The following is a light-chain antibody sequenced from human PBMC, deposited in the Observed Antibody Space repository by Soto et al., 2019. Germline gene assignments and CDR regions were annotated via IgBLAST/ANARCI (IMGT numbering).Light chain of an antibody. CDR3: QQRSNWPSIT. Sequence: EMVLTQSPGTFSLSSGERAPLSCRATQSATRRYFNCYQQRSGQAPRLLICGAFIRASGIPARFSGSGSGTDFTLTISSLEPEDFAVYYCQQRSNWPSITFGQGTRLEIK. V-gene: IGKV3-11*01. CDR2: GAF. J-gene: IGKJ5*01. CDR1: QSATRRY.